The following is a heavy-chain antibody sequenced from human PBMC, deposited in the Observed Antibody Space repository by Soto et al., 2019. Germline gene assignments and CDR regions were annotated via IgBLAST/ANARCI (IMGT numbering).Heavy chain of an antibody. CDR1: GYTFTGYY. J-gene: IGHJ6*02. CDR2: INPNSGGT. CDR3: AGHGGVLRFLEWYPPPYYYYGMDV. Sequence: ASVEVSCKXSGYTFTGYYMHWVRHAPGQGLEWMGWINPNSGGTNYAQKFQGRVTMTRDTSISTAYMELSRLRSDDTAVYYCAGHGGVLRFLEWYPPPYYYYGMDVWGQGTTVTVSS. D-gene: IGHD3-3*01. V-gene: IGHV1-2*02.